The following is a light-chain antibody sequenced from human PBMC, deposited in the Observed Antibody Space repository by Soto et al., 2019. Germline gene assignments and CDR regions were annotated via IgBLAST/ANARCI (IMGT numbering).Light chain of an antibody. CDR3: SSYTSSTTVV. V-gene: IGLV2-14*01. J-gene: IGLJ2*01. CDR2: EVR. CDR1: SSDVGGYDY. Sequence: QSALTQPASVSGSPGQSITISCTGTSSDVGGYDYVAWYQQHPGKAPKLMIYEVRNRASGVSNRFSGSKSGNTASLTISGLQAEDEGDYYCSSYTSSTTVVFGGGTKVTVL.